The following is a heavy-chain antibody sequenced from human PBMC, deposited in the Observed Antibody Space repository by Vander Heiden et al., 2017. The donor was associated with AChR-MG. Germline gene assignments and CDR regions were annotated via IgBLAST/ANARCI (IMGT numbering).Heavy chain of an antibody. D-gene: IGHD3-22*01. CDR2: IWYDGSNK. V-gene: IGHV3-33*01. J-gene: IGHJ6*02. CDR3: ARAPPGRVIVSGMDV. CDR1: GFTFRGYG. Sequence: QVQLVESGGGVVQPGRSLRLSCGASGFTFRGYGMHWVRQAPGKGLEWVAVIWYDGSNKYYADSVKGRFTISRDNSKNTLYLQMNSLRAEDTAVYYCARAPPGRVIVSGMDVWGQGTTVTVSS.